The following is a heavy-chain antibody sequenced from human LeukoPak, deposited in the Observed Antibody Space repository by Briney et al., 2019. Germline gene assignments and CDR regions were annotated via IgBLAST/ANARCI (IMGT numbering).Heavy chain of an antibody. D-gene: IGHD3-10*01. J-gene: IGHJ4*02. CDR2: INPSGGST. CDR3: ARSMVRGTYDY. CDR1: GYTFISYY. V-gene: IGHV1-46*01. Sequence: EASVKVSCKASGYTFISYYMHWVRQAPGQGLEWMGIINPSGGSTSYAQKFQGRVTMTRDTSTSTVYMELSSLRSEDTAVYYCARSMVRGTYDYWGQGTLVTVSS.